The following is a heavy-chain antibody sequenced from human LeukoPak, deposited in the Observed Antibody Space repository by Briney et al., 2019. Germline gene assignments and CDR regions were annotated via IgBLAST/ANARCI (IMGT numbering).Heavy chain of an antibody. CDR1: VFTVSSDY. V-gene: IGHV3-66*02. Sequence: GGSLRLSCAASVFTVSSDYMHWVRQAPGKGLEWVSVIYSGGSTYYADSVKGRFTISRDSSNNTLYLQMSSLRPEDTAGYYCARDQGDYGSGTFDPWGQGTLVTVSS. CDR3: ARDQGDYGSGTFDP. D-gene: IGHD3-10*01. J-gene: IGHJ5*02. CDR2: IYSGGST.